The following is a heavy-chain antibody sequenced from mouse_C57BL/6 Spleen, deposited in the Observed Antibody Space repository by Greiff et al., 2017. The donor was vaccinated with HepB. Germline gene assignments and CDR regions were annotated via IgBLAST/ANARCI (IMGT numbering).Heavy chain of an antibody. V-gene: IGHV5-16*01. D-gene: IGHD1-1*01. Sequence: DVMLVESEGGLVQPGSSMKLSCTASGFTFSDYYMAWVRQVPEKGLEWVANINYDGSSTYYLDSLKSRFILSRDNAKNILYLQMSSLKSEDTATYYCARDLDYYGSSYGFAYWGQGTLVTVSA. CDR3: ARDLDYYGSSYGFAY. CDR2: INYDGSST. J-gene: IGHJ3*01. CDR1: GFTFSDYY.